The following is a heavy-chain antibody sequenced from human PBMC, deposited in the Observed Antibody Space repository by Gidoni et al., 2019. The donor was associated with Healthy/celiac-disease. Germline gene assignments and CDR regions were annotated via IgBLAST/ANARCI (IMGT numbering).Heavy chain of an antibody. CDR1: GFTFSSYG. V-gene: IGHV3-30*03. CDR2: ISYDGSNK. D-gene: IGHD6-13*01. Sequence: QVPLLESGGGVVPPGRYLRLPCAASGFTFSSYGMHWVRQAPGKGLEWVAVISYDGSNKYYADSVKGRFTISRDNSKNTLYLQMNSLRAEDTAVYYCARDKGIAAIDYWGQGTLVTVSS. CDR3: ARDKGIAAIDY. J-gene: IGHJ4*02.